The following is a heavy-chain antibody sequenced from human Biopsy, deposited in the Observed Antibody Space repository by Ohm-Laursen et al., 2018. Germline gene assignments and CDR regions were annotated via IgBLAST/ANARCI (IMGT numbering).Heavy chain of an antibody. Sequence: SLRLSCAASGFTFSGFSMNWVRQAPGKGLEWVSSISASGNHIYYTDSVKGRFTVSRDNGKNSVYLQMNSLRVEDTVVYYCVRDGEAKYCKHGVCPSDFWGQGTLVTVSS. CDR2: ISASGNHI. V-gene: IGHV3-21*01. J-gene: IGHJ4*02. CDR3: VRDGEAKYCKHGVCPSDF. CDR1: GFTFSGFS. D-gene: IGHD2-8*01.